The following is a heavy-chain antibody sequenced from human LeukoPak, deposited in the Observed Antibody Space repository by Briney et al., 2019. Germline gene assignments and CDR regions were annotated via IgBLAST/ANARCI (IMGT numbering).Heavy chain of an antibody. CDR2: ISSSGSTI. J-gene: IGHJ4*02. CDR1: GFTSSDYY. Sequence: GGSLRLSCAASGFTSSDYYMSWIRQAPGKGLEWVSYISSSGSTIYYADSVKGRFTISRDNAKNSLYLQMNSLRAEDTAVYYCAREGLAAAVYSLDYWGQGTLVTVSS. CDR3: AREGLAAAVYSLDY. V-gene: IGHV3-11*01. D-gene: IGHD6-13*01.